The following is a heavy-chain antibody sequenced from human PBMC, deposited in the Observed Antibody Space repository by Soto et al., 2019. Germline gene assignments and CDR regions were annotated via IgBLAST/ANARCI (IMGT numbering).Heavy chain of an antibody. J-gene: IGHJ4*02. CDR2: IYYSGTT. V-gene: IGHV4-39*01. Sequence: XETLSLTCTVAGGSISSSSYYWGWIRQPPGKGLVWIGSIYYSGTTYYNPSLKSRVTISVDTSKNQFSLKLSSVTAADTAVYYCARHRGYYDILTGYYTELNFDYWGQGPLVTVSS. CDR1: GGSISSSSYY. CDR3: ARHRGYYDILTGYYTELNFDY. D-gene: IGHD3-9*01.